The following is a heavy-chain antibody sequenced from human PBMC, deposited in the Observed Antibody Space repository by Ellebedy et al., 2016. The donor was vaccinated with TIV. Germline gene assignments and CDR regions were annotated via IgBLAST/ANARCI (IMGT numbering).Heavy chain of an antibody. CDR1: GGSISSYY. CDR2: IYYSGST. V-gene: IGHV4-59*01. Sequence: GSLRLSCTVSGGSISSYYWSWIRQSPGEGLEWIGYIYYSGSTSYNPSLKSRVTISVDTSKNQFSLKLSSVTAADTAVYYCARDVTGTTSSFRYYGMDVWGQGTTVTVSS. CDR3: ARDVTGTTSSFRYYGMDV. D-gene: IGHD1-7*01. J-gene: IGHJ6*02.